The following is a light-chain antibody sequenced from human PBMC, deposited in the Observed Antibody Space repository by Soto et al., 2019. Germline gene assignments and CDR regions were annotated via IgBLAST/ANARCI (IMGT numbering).Light chain of an antibody. Sequence: SVLTQPPSASGTPGQRVTISCSGSSSNIGGNPVNWYQQLPGTAPKLLIYNNIQRPSGVPDRFSGSKSGTSASLAISGVQDEDEADYYCAAWHDSLNGPVFGGGTTVTVL. CDR3: AAWHDSLNGPV. J-gene: IGLJ3*02. CDR1: SSNIGGNP. V-gene: IGLV1-44*01. CDR2: NNI.